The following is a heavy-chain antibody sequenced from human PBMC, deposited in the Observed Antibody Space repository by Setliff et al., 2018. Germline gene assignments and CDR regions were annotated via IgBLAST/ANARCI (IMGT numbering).Heavy chain of an antibody. CDR1: GYTFTGYY. V-gene: IGHV1-2*06. CDR2: INPSSGAT. J-gene: IGHJ4*02. CDR3: ARVQQLGTFDY. D-gene: IGHD6-13*01. Sequence: ASVKVSCKASGYTFTGYYMYWVRQAPGQGLEWMGRINPSSGATIYAQKFQGRVTMTRDTSISTAYMELSRLRSEDTAVYYCARVQQLGTFDYWGQGTLVTVSS.